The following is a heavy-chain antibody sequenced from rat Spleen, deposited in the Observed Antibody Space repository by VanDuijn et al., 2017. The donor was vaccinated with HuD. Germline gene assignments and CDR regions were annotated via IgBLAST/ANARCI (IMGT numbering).Heavy chain of an antibody. Sequence: EVQLVESGGGLVQPGRSLKLSCAASGFTFSDYNMAWVRQAPKKGLEWVATISYDGSSTYYRDSVKGLFTISRDNAKSTLYLQMNSLGSEDTATYFCARHNSGYGVMDAWGQGASVTVSS. J-gene: IGHJ4*01. CDR2: ISYDGSST. V-gene: IGHV5-7*01. CDR3: ARHNSGYGVMDA. CDR1: GFTFSDYN. D-gene: IGHD4-3*01.